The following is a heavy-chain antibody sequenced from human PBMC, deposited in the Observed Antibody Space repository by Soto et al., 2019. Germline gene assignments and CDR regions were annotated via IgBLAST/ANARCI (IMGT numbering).Heavy chain of an antibody. V-gene: IGHV4-34*01. J-gene: IGHJ2*01. CDR2: INHSGST. D-gene: IGHD3-22*01. CDR3: ARRRYYYDSSGYYYVLLSPFDL. CDR1: GGSFSGYY. Sequence: QVQLQQWGAGLLKPSETLSLTCAVYGGSFSGYYWSWIRQPPGKGLEWIGEINHSGSTNYNPSLKSRVTISVDTSKNQCYLKLSSVTAADTAVYYCARRRYYYDSSGYYYVLLSPFDLWGRGTLVTVSS.